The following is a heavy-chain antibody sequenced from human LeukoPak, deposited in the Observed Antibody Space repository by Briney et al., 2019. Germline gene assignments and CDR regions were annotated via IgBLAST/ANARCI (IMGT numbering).Heavy chain of an antibody. D-gene: IGHD2-2*01. V-gene: IGHV3-7*01. CDR3: ARVGCTTTSCLAN. J-gene: IGHJ4*02. CDR1: GLTFSSYW. CDR2: IKQDGSEK. Sequence: GGSLRLSCAASGLTFSSYWMTWVRQAPGKGLELVANIKQDGSEKYYVDSVKGRFTISRDNAKNSLYLQMSSLRVEDTAVYYCARVGCTTTSCLANWGQGTLVTVSS.